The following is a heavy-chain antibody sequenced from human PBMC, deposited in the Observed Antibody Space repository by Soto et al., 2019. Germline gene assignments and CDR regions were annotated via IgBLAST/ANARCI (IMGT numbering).Heavy chain of an antibody. D-gene: IGHD2-2*02. CDR3: AREYTYGSNFFDC. CDR1: GGSISSAAYY. Sequence: QVQLQESGPGLVKPSQTLSLTCTVSGGSISSAAYYSSWIRQHPGKGLEWIGYISHSGSTYYNPSLKSRVIISVDTSKNQFSLSLTSVTAADTAVYYCAREYTYGSNFFDCWGQGALVTVSS. J-gene: IGHJ4*02. CDR2: ISHSGST. V-gene: IGHV4-31*03.